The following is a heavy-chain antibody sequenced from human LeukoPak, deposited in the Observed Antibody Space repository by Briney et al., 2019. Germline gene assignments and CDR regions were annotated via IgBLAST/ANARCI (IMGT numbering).Heavy chain of an antibody. D-gene: IGHD1-7*01. CDR2: MNPNSGNT. Sequence: ASVKVSCKASGGTFSSYDINWVRQATGQGLEWMGWMNPNSGNTGYAQKFQGRVTITRNTSISTAYMELSSLRSEDTAVYYCARGYRYNWNCGGLAYWGQGTLVTVSS. J-gene: IGHJ4*02. CDR3: ARGYRYNWNCGGLAY. V-gene: IGHV1-8*03. CDR1: GGTFSSYD.